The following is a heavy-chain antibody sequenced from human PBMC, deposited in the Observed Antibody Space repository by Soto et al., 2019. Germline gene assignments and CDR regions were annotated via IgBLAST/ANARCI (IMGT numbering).Heavy chain of an antibody. D-gene: IGHD6-19*01. Sequence: GGSLRLSCAASGFTFSSYGMHWVRQAPGKGLEWVAVIWYDGSNKYYADSVKGRFTISRDNSKNTLYLQMNSLRAEDTAVYYCARDLRNEQWHSYGYWGQGTLVTVSS. V-gene: IGHV3-33*01. J-gene: IGHJ4*02. CDR3: ARDLRNEQWHSYGY. CDR1: GFTFSSYG. CDR2: IWYDGSNK.